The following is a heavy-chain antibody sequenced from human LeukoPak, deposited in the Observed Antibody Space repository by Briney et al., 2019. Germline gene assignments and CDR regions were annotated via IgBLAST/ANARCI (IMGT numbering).Heavy chain of an antibody. Sequence: PGGSLRLSCAASGFTFGSYAMSWVRQAPGKGLEWVSTIGGGSETTSYADSAKGRFTNSRDNSKNTVYLQVNSLRAEDTAVYYCAKVLSGSQDYWGQGTLVTVFS. V-gene: IGHV3-23*01. CDR1: GFTFGSYA. CDR2: IGGGSETT. D-gene: IGHD1-26*01. J-gene: IGHJ4*02. CDR3: AKVLSGSQDY.